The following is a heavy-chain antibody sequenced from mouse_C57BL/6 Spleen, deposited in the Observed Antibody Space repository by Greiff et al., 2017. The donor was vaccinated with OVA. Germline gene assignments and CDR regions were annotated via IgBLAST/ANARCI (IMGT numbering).Heavy chain of an antibody. J-gene: IGHJ3*01. Sequence: VQLKESGPGMVKPSQSLSLTCTVTGYSITSGYDWHWIRHFPGNKLEWMGYISYSGSTNYNPSLKSRISITHDTSKNHFFLKLNSVTTEDTATYYCARDGYYYGSSWAWFAYWGQGTLVTVSA. V-gene: IGHV3-1*01. CDR2: ISYSGST. CDR1: GYSITSGYD. CDR3: ARDGYYYGSSWAWFAY. D-gene: IGHD1-1*01.